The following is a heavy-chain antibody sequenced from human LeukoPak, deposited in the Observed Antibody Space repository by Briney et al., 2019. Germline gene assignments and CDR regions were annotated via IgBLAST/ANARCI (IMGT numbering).Heavy chain of an antibody. D-gene: IGHD2-2*01. J-gene: IGHJ5*02. Sequence: ASVKVSCKASGYTFTSYAMHWVRQAPGQRLEWMGWINAGNGNTKYSQKFQGRVTITRDTSASTAYMELSSLRSEDTAVYYCARDWGTYCSNTSCYQHHYGDYHLRWFDPWGQGTLVTVSS. CDR2: INAGNGNT. CDR3: ARDWGTYCSNTSCYQHHYGDYHLRWFDP. CDR1: GYTFTSYA. V-gene: IGHV1-3*01.